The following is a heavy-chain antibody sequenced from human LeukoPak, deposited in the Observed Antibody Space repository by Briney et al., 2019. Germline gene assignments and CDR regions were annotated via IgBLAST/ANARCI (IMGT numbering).Heavy chain of an antibody. CDR1: GYTFTSYD. J-gene: IGHJ4*02. D-gene: IGHD5-18*01. V-gene: IGHV1-8*01. CDR3: ARGFTSSRPKRRGYSYGPFG. CDR2: MNPNSGNT. Sequence: GASVKVSCKASGYTFTSYDINWVRQATGQGLEWMGWMNPNSGNTGYAQKFQGRVTMTRNTSISTAYMELSSLRSEDTAVYYCARGFTSSRPKRRGYSYGPFGWGQGTLVTVSS.